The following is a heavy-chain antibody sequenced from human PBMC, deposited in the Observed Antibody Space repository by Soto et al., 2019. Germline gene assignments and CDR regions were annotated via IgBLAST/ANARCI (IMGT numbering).Heavy chain of an antibody. CDR3: ANQEDYYDSSGAFDAFDI. D-gene: IGHD3-22*01. V-gene: IGHV3-23*01. Sequence: PGGSLRLSCAASGFTFSSYAMSWVRQAPGKGLEWVSAISGSGGSTYYADSVKGRFTISRDNSKNTLYLQMNSLRAEDTAVYYCANQEDYYDSSGAFDAFDIWGQGTMVTVSS. CDR2: ISGSGGST. J-gene: IGHJ3*02. CDR1: GFTFSSYA.